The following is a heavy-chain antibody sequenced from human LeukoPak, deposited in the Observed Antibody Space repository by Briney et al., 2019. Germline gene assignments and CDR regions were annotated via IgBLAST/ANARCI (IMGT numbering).Heavy chain of an antibody. CDR1: GCSISGYN. Sequence: PSETLSLTCIVSGCSISGYNCNWVRQPAGKGLEWIGHVSSSGSPTYNPSLTSRVTMSVDTYKNQCSLSRNSGTAADTAVYDCAGHRHGYSGYDDSWGQGTLVTVSS. CDR2: VSSSGSP. D-gene: IGHD5-12*01. CDR3: AGHRHGYSGYDDS. J-gene: IGHJ5*01. V-gene: IGHV4-4*07.